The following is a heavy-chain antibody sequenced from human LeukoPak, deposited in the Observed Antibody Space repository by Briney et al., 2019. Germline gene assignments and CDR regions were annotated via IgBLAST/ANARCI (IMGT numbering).Heavy chain of an antibody. D-gene: IGHD3-22*01. CDR2: INPNSGGT. CDR3: ARGATYYYDSSGYYFDY. Sequence: ASVKVSCKASGYTFTGYYMHWVRQAPGQGLEWMGRINPNSGGTNYAQKFQGRVTMTRDTSISTAYMELSRLRSDDTAVYYCARGATYYYDSSGYYFDYWGQGTLVTVSS. CDR1: GYTFTGYY. J-gene: IGHJ4*02. V-gene: IGHV1-2*06.